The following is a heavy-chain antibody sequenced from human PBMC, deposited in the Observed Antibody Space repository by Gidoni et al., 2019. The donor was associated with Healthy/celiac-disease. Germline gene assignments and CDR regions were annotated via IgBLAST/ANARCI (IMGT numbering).Heavy chain of an antibody. CDR1: GFTFSSYG. CDR2: IWYDGSNK. Sequence: AASGFTFSSYGMPWVRQAPGKGLEWVAVIWYDGSNKYYADSVKGRFTISRDNSKNTLYLQMNSLRAEDPAVYYCARDCSSTSCYSDYYGMDVWGQGTTVTVSS. D-gene: IGHD2-2*01. CDR3: ARDCSSTSCYSDYYGMDV. V-gene: IGHV3-33*01. J-gene: IGHJ6*02.